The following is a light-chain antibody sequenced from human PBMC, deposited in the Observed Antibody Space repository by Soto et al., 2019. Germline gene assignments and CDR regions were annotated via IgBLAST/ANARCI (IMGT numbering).Light chain of an antibody. V-gene: IGKV3-11*01. CDR1: RSVSSY. CDR3: QQRSNWPIT. J-gene: IGKJ5*01. Sequence: IVLTQSPATLSLSPGESATLSCRATRSVSSYLAWYQQKPGQAPRLLIYDASSRPTDIPARFSGSGSGTDFTLTISSLEPEDFALYYCQQRSNWPITFRQGTRLEIK. CDR2: DAS.